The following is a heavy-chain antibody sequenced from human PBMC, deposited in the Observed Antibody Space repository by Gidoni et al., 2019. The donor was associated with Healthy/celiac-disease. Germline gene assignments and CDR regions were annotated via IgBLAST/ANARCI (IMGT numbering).Heavy chain of an antibody. D-gene: IGHD2-2*01. CDR2: IYYSGST. J-gene: IGHJ6*02. CDR1: GGSISSSSYY. Sequence: QLQLQESGPGLVKPSETLSLTCTVSGGSISSSSYYWGWIRQPPGKGLEWIGSIYYSGSTYYNPSLKSRVTISVDTSKNQFSLKLSSVTAADTAVYYCARPSAYYYGMDVWGQGTTVTVSS. CDR3: ARPSAYYYGMDV. V-gene: IGHV4-39*01.